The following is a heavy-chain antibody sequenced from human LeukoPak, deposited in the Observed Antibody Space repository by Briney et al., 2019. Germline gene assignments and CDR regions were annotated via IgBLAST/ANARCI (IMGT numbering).Heavy chain of an antibody. V-gene: IGHV4-30-4*01. CDR1: GGSISSGNYY. CDR2: IYYSGST. Sequence: SQTLSLTCTVSGGSISSGNYYWSWIRQPPGEGLEWIGYIYYSGSTYYNPSLKSRVTMSVDTSKNQFSLKLTSVTAADTAVYYCARETTSPPFVLSTSGGMDVWGQGTTVTVSS. CDR3: ARETTSPPFVLSTSGGMDV. D-gene: IGHD2-2*01. J-gene: IGHJ6*02.